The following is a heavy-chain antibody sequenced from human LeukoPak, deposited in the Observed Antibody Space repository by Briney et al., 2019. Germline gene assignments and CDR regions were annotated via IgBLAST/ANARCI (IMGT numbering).Heavy chain of an antibody. J-gene: IGHJ4*02. V-gene: IGHV1-69*05. Sequence: SVKVSCKATGGTFSSYAITWVRQAPGQGLEWMGRIIPIFGTANYAQKFQGRVTITTDESTSTAYMELSTLRSDDTAVYYCARERPPGDSSNWFLEGYFDIWGQGTLVTVSS. D-gene: IGHD6-13*01. CDR1: GGTFSSYA. CDR3: ARERPPGDSSNWFLEGYFDI. CDR2: IIPIFGTA.